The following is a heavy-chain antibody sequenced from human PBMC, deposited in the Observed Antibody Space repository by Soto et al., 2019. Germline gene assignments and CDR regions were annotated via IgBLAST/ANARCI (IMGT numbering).Heavy chain of an antibody. CDR1: GGSISSGGYY. D-gene: IGHD6-6*01. Sequence: SETLSLTCTVSGGSISSGGYYWSWIRQHPGKGLEWIGYIYYSGSTYYNPSLKSRVTISVDTSKNQFSLKLSSVTAADTAVYYRASLISSSFPYFDYWGQGTLVTVSS. V-gene: IGHV4-31*03. J-gene: IGHJ4*02. CDR2: IYYSGST. CDR3: ASLISSSFPYFDY.